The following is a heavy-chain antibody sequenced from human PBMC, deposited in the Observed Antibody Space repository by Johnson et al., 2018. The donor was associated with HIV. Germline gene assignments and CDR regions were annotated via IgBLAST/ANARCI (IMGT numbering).Heavy chain of an antibody. D-gene: IGHD6-6*01. Sequence: QVQLVESGGGVVQPGRSLRLSCAAPGFTFSSYAMHWVRQAPGKGLEWVAVISYDGSNKYYADSVKGRFTISRDTSKNTLYLQMNSLRAEDTAVYYCARDIFGYSSSADAFDIWGQGTMVTVSS. J-gene: IGHJ3*02. V-gene: IGHV3-30*04. CDR3: ARDIFGYSSSADAFDI. CDR2: ISYDGSNK. CDR1: GFTFSSYA.